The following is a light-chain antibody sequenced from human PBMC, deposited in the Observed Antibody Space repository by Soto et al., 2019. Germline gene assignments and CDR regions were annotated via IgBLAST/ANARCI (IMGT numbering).Light chain of an antibody. CDR3: AAWDDSLIGPV. CDR2: SDN. V-gene: IGLV1-44*01. CDR1: SSNIGSNS. J-gene: IGLJ3*02. Sequence: QSALTQPPSASGTPEQRVTISCSGSSSNIGSNSVIWYQHLPGTAPKVLMYSDNQRPSGVPDRFSGSKSGTSASLAISGLQSEDEADYYCAAWDDSLIGPVFGGGTKLTVL.